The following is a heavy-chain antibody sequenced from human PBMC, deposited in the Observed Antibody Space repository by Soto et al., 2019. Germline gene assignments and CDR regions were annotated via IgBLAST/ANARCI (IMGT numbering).Heavy chain of an antibody. J-gene: IGHJ4*02. CDR1: GGSFSGYY. CDR2: INHSGST. CDR3: ARAGDYSSSWHKPRSYDY. D-gene: IGHD6-13*01. V-gene: IGHV4-34*01. Sequence: QVQLQQWGAGLLKPSETLSLTCAVYGGSFSGYYWSWIRQPPGKGLEWIGEINHSGSTNYNPSLKIRVTISVDTSKNQFSLKLSSVTAADTAVYYCARAGDYSSSWHKPRSYDYWGQGTLVTVSS.